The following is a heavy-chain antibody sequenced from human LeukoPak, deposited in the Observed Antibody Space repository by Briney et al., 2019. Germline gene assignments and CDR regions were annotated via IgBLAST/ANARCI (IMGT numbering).Heavy chain of an antibody. CDR3: ARGQNFWSGSIPNNWFDP. D-gene: IGHD3-3*01. J-gene: IGHJ5*02. Sequence: ASVKVSCKASGYTFTSYGISWVRQAPGQGLEWMGWISAYNGNTNYAQTLQGRVTMTTDTSTSTAYMELRSLRSDDTAVYYCARGQNFWSGSIPNNWFDPWGQGTLVTVSS. V-gene: IGHV1-18*01. CDR1: GYTFTSYG. CDR2: ISAYNGNT.